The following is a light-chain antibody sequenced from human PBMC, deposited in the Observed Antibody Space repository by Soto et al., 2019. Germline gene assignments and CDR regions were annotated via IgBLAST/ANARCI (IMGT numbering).Light chain of an antibody. J-gene: IGKJ4*01. V-gene: IGKV3-11*01. CDR2: DAS. Sequence: EIVLTQSPATLFWSAGERATLSCRASQSINSHLVWYQQKPGQAPRLLIYDASNRATDIPARFSGSGSGTDFTLTISSLEPEDFAVYYCQQRSNWPLTFGGGTKVEIK. CDR1: QSINSH. CDR3: QQRSNWPLT.